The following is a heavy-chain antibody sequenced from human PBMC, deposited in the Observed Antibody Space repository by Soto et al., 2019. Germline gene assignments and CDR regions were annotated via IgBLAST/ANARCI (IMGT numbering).Heavy chain of an antibody. V-gene: IGHV4-34*01. Sequence: SETLSLTCAVYGGSFSGYYWSWIRQPPGKGLEWIGEINHSGSTNYNPSLKSRVTISVDTSKNQFSLKLSSVTAADTAVYYCARGRRYYYMDVWGKGTTVTVSS. CDR2: INHSGST. CDR1: GGSFSGYY. CDR3: ARGRRYYYMDV. J-gene: IGHJ6*03.